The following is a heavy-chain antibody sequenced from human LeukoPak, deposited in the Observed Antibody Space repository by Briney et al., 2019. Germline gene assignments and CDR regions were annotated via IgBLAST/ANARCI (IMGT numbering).Heavy chain of an antibody. J-gene: IGHJ6*02. CDR1: GFTFSSYA. CDR3: ASGGVATIRSSGYYYYGMDV. CDR2: ISYDGSNK. V-gene: IGHV3-30-3*01. D-gene: IGHD5-12*01. Sequence: GGSLRLSCAASGFTFSSYAMHWVRQAPGKGLEWVAVISYDGSNKYYADSVKGRFTISRDNSKNTLYLQMNSLRAEDTAVYYCASGGVATIRSSGYYYYGMDVWGQGTTVTVSS.